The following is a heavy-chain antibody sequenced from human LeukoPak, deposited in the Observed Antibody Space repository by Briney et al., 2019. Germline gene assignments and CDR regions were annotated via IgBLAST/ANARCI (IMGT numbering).Heavy chain of an antibody. CDR2: MNPNSGNT. CDR1: GYTFTSYD. V-gene: IGHV1-8*01. CDR3: AREAPYYYGMDV. J-gene: IGHJ6*02. Sequence: ASVKVSCKASGYTFTSYDINWVRQATGQGLEWMGWMNPNSGNTGYAQKFQGRVTMTRNTSISTAYMELSSLRSEDTAVYYCAREAPYYYGMDVWGQGTTVTVSS.